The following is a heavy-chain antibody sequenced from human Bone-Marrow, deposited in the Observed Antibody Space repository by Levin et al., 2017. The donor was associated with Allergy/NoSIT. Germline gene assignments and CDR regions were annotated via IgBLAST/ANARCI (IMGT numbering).Heavy chain of an antibody. J-gene: IGHJ3*02. CDR2: IYSGGST. CDR3: ARGAAADNDAFDI. Sequence: GASVKVSCAASGFTISSNYMSWVRQAPGKGLEWVSVIYSGGSTYYADSVKGRFTISRDNSKNTLYLQMNSLRAEDTAVYYCARGAAADNDAFDIWGQGTMVTVSS. CDR1: GFTISSNY. D-gene: IGHD6-13*01. V-gene: IGHV3-53*01.